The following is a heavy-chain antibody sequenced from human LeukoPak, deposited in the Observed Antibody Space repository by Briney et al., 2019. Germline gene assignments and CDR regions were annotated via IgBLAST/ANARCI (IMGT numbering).Heavy chain of an antibody. D-gene: IGHD3-10*01. V-gene: IGHV1-69*05. Sequence: SVKISCKASGGTFSSYAISWVRQAPGQGLEWMGWIIPIFGTANYAQKFQGRVTITTDESTSTAYMELSSLRSEDTAVYYCARSPGTGYYYYYMDVWGKGTTVTVSS. CDR2: IIPIFGTA. J-gene: IGHJ6*03. CDR1: GGTFSSYA. CDR3: ARSPGTGYYYYYMDV.